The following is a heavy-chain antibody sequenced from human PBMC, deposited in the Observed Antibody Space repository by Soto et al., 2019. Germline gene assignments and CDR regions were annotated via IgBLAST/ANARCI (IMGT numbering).Heavy chain of an antibody. V-gene: IGHV3-23*01. CDR2: ISGSGGST. CDR3: AKEKNFWSGTTAFDS. J-gene: IGHJ5*01. D-gene: IGHD3-3*01. CDR1: SFTFSMSA. Sequence: EVQMLESGGDLVQPGGSMRLSCADSSFTFSMSAMSWVRQAPGKGLEWVSGISGSGGSTYYTDSVKGRFTISRDNSKNTLFLQMDRLGAEDTAVYYCAKEKNFWSGTTAFDSWGQGTLVTVSS.